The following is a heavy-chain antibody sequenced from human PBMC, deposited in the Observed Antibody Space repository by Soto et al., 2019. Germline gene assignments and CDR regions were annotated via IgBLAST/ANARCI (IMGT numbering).Heavy chain of an antibody. Sequence: PGESLKISCKGSGYSFSSYWIGWVRQMPGKGLEWMGIIYPGDSETRYSPSFQGQVTISADKSINTAYLQWSSLKASDTAMYYCASSSNNLFYYDSSGLAYFDFWGRGTLVTVSS. V-gene: IGHV5-51*01. CDR3: ASSSNNLFYYDSSGLAYFDF. D-gene: IGHD3-22*01. J-gene: IGHJ2*01. CDR1: GYSFSSYW. CDR2: IYPGDSET.